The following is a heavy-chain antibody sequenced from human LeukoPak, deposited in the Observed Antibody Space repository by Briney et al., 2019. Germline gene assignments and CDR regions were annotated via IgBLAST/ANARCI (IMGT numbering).Heavy chain of an antibody. CDR3: AKDSVSF. J-gene: IGHJ4*02. V-gene: IGHV3-23*01. CDR1: GFTVSSNY. CDR2: ISDNGDNT. D-gene: IGHD2-8*01. Sequence: GGSLRLSCAASGFTVSSNYMSWVRQAPGKGLEWVSTISDNGDNTYYADSVKGRFTISRDNSNNTLYLQMNSLRVEDTAVYYCAKDSVSFWGRGTLVTVSS.